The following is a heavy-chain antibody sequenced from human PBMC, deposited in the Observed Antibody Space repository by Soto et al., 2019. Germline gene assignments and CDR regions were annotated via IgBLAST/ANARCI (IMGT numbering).Heavy chain of an antibody. V-gene: IGHV1-69*13. Sequence: AVKVSCKASGCAFSSYAISWVRQAPGQGLEWMGGIIPIFGTANYAQKFQGRVTITADESTSTAYMELSSLRSEDTAVYYCARDDPTIFGVVPPYYYYGMDVWGQGTTVTVSS. J-gene: IGHJ6*02. D-gene: IGHD3-3*01. CDR1: GCAFSSYA. CDR2: IIPIFGTA. CDR3: ARDDPTIFGVVPPYYYYGMDV.